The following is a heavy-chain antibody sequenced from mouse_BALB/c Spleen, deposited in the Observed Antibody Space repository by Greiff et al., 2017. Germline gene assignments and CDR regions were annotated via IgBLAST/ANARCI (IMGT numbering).Heavy chain of an antibody. V-gene: IGHV4-1*02. CDR2: INPDSSTI. Sequence: EVKLLESGGGLVQPGGSLKLSCAASGFAFSRYWMSWVRQAPGKGLEWIGEINPDSSTINYTPSLKDKFIISRDNAKNTLYLQMSKVRSEDTALYYCARPYYRYGPGFAYWGQGTLVTVSA. D-gene: IGHD2-14*01. J-gene: IGHJ3*01. CDR1: GFAFSRYW. CDR3: ARPYYRYGPGFAY.